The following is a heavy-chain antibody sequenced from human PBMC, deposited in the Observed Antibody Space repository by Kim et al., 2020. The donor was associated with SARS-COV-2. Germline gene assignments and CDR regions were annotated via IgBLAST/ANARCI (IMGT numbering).Heavy chain of an antibody. CDR2: IYHSGST. CDR1: GYSISSGYY. D-gene: IGHD1-26*01. J-gene: IGHJ4*02. V-gene: IGHV4-38-2*02. CDR3: AREGDHNY. Sequence: SETLSLTCTVSGYSISSGYYWCWIRQPPGTGLEWIGSIYHSGSTYYNPSLKSRVTISVDTSKNQFSLKLSSVTAADTAVYYCAREGDHNYWGQGTLVTVSS.